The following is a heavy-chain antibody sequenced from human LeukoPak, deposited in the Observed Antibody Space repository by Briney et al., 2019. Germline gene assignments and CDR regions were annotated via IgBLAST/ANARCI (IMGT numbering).Heavy chain of an antibody. CDR3: ARLLGTVTTYDY. CDR2: IRPDGGEE. V-gene: IGHV3-7*01. CDR1: GFTVSSNY. Sequence: GGSLRLSCAASGFTVSSNYINWVRQAPGKGLEWAASIRPDGGEEYYMDSVKGRFTISRDNAKNSLYLQMNSLRAEDTAVYYCARLLGTVTTYDYWGQGTLVTVSS. J-gene: IGHJ4*02. D-gene: IGHD1-7*01.